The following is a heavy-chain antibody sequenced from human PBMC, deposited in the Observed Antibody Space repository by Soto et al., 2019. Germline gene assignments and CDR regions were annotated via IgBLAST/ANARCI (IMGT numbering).Heavy chain of an antibody. Sequence: GASVKVSCKASGYTFISHGISWVRQAPGQGLEWMGWISGKNGNTNYAQKFQGRVTLTTDTSTSTAYLELRSLRSDDTAVYYCTTNSVTNFYYYGMEVWGLGTTVTVSS. CDR3: TTNSVTNFYYYGMEV. CDR1: GYTFISHG. V-gene: IGHV1-18*04. CDR2: ISGKNGNT. J-gene: IGHJ6*02.